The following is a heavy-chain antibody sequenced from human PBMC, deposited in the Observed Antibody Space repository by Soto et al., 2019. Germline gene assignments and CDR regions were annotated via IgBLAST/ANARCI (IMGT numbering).Heavy chain of an antibody. D-gene: IGHD3-22*01. CDR2: IYPGDSDT. CDR3: ARHGTSNYYDSSGYYKEGHYNWFAP. J-gene: IGHJ5*02. Sequence: LGESLKISCQGSGYIFTKHWIAWVRQKPGKGLAWMGLIYPGDSDTGYSPSFQGQVTISADKXRSTAYLQWSIRKASDTAMYYCARHGTSNYYDSSGYYKEGHYNWFAPGGQGTLVTVSS. V-gene: IGHV5-51*01. CDR1: GYIFTKHW.